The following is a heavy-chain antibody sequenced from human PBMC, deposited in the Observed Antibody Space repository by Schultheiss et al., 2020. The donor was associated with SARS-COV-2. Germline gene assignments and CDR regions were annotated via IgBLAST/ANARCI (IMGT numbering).Heavy chain of an antibody. CDR3: ARVGVVGKAKYYYYGMDV. D-gene: IGHD2-21*01. CDR2: ISSSGSTI. J-gene: IGHJ6*02. CDR1: GFTFSSYE. V-gene: IGHV3-48*03. Sequence: GGSLRLSCAASGFTFSSYEMNWVRQAPGKGLEWVSYISSSGSTIYYADSVKGRFTISRDNAKNSLYLQMNSLRAEDTAVYYCARVGVVGKAKYYYYGMDVWGQGTTVTVSS.